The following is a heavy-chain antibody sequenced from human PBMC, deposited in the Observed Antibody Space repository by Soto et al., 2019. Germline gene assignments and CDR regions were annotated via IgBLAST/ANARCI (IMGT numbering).Heavy chain of an antibody. CDR1: GGSFSGYY. J-gene: IGHJ5*02. D-gene: IGHD3-16*02. V-gene: IGHV4-34*01. CDR3: ARGYYDYVWGSYRYQYNWFDP. Sequence: QVQLQQWGAGLLKPSETLSLTCAVYGGSFSGYYWSWIRQPPGKGLEWIGEINHSGSTNYNPSLKSRVTISVDTSKNQFSLKLSSVTAADTAVYYCARGYYDYVWGSYRYQYNWFDPWGQGTLVTVSS. CDR2: INHSGST.